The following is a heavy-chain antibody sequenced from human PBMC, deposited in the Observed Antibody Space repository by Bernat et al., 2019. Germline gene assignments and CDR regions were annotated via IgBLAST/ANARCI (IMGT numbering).Heavy chain of an antibody. D-gene: IGHD6-13*01. CDR1: GFTFSNYG. CDR2: ISYDGSNR. V-gene: IGHV3-33*01. J-gene: IGHJ4*02. CDR3: VRDGPGIIDY. Sequence: QVQLVGSGGGVVQPGRSLRLSCAASGFTFSNYGMHWVRQAPDKGLEWLAFISYDGSNRYYADSMKGRFTISRDNSKNTLYVQMNSLRAEDTAVYYCVRDGPGIIDYWGQGTLVTVSS.